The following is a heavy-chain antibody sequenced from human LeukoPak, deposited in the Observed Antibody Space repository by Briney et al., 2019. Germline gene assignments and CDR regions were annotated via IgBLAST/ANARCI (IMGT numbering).Heavy chain of an antibody. J-gene: IGHJ4*03. CDR1: GGSFSGYY. CDR2: INHSGST. Sequence: SETLSLTCAVYGGSFSGYYWSWIRQPPGKGLEWIGEINHSGSTNYNPSLKSRVTISVDTSKNQFSLKLSSVTAADTAVYYCARGIGYYDFWSGYYIFDYWGKGTTVTVSS. V-gene: IGHV4-34*01. CDR3: ARGIGYYDFWSGYYIFDY. D-gene: IGHD3-3*01.